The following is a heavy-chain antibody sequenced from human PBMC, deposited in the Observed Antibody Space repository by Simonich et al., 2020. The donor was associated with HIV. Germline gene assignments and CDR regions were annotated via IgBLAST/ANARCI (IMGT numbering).Heavy chain of an antibody. CDR3: TRDRYYSFWSGYHYNGMDV. J-gene: IGHJ6*02. Sequence: EVQLVESGGGLVQAGGSLRLSCVASGFTFSSYEMNWVRQAPVKGLGWVSYISSSGNVIFYRDSVNGRFTISRDNAKNSLYLQMNSLRAEDTAVYYCTRDRYYSFWSGYHYNGMDVWGQGTAVTVSS. D-gene: IGHD3-3*01. V-gene: IGHV3-48*03. CDR2: ISSSGNVI. CDR1: GFTFSSYE.